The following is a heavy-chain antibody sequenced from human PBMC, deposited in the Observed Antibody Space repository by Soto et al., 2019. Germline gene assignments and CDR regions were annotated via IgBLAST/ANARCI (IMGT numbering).Heavy chain of an antibody. Sequence: QVQLVQSGAEVKKPGASVKVSCKASGYTFTGYYMHWVRQAPGQGLEWMGWINPNSGGTNYAQKFQGWVTMTRDTASSPPYRELGRLRSDDTAVYYCASSEYYDYVWGRVNWFDPWGQGTLVTVSS. V-gene: IGHV1-2*04. CDR2: INPNSGGT. CDR3: ASSEYYDYVWGRVNWFDP. D-gene: IGHD3-16*01. J-gene: IGHJ5*02. CDR1: GYTFTGYY.